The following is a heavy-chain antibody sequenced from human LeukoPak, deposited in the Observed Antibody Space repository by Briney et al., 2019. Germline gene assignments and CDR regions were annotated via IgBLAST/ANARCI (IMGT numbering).Heavy chain of an antibody. Sequence: GGSLRLSCAASGFSFSSYAMTWARQAPVKGLEWVSAISGSGGSTYYADSVKGRFTISRDNSKNTLYLQMNSLRAEDTAVYYCAKEHVLRFLEWLSDPFDPWGQGTLVTVSS. J-gene: IGHJ5*02. D-gene: IGHD3-3*01. CDR1: GFSFSSYA. CDR2: ISGSGGST. V-gene: IGHV3-23*01. CDR3: AKEHVLRFLEWLSDPFDP.